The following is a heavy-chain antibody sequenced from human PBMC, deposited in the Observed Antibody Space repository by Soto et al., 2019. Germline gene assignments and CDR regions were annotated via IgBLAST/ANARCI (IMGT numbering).Heavy chain of an antibody. V-gene: IGHV1-18*01. CDR2: ISAYNGNT. CDR3: ARVPSRVDYYYYYMDV. Sequence: ASVKVSCKASGYTFTSYGISWVRQAPGQGLEWMGWISAYNGNTNYAQKLQGRVTMTTDTSTSTAYMELRSLRSDDTAVYYCARVPSRVDYYYYYMDVWGKATTVTVSS. D-gene: IGHD2-2*01. J-gene: IGHJ6*03. CDR1: GYTFTSYG.